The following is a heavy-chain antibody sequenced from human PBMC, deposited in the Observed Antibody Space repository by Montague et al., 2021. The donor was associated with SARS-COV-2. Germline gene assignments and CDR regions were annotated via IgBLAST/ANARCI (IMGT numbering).Heavy chain of an antibody. D-gene: IGHD3-22*01. CDR2: INHRGST. Sequence: SETLSLTCAVYDGSFSDYSWTWIRQPPGKGLKWIGEINHRGSTNYNPSLKSRVTISADTSKNQFSLKMTSVTAADTAVYYCARGRQHINMVVVVVTGGEYYFDFWGQGTLIAVSS. J-gene: IGHJ4*02. V-gene: IGHV4-34*01. CDR1: DGSFSDYS. CDR3: ARGRQHINMVVVVVTGGEYYFDF.